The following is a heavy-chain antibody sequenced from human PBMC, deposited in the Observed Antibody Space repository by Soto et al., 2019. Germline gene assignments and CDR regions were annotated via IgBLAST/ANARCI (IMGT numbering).Heavy chain of an antibody. CDR3: ARALRGVVVVAAREMDV. D-gene: IGHD2-15*01. Sequence: QVQLQESGPGLVKPSETLSLTCTVSGGSISIDNWSWSRHHSRKGLEWSGDNYYTGSTNYNPSLKRRVNISVDTSKNPFSLNLWSVPAADTAVYYCARALRGVVVVAAREMDVWGQGTTVTVSS. J-gene: IGHJ6*02. CDR2: NYYTGST. CDR1: GGSISIDN. V-gene: IGHV4-59*01.